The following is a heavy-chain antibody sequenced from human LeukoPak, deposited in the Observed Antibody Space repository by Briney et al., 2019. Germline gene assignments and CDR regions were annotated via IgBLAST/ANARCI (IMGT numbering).Heavy chain of an antibody. CDR3: ARDRGYSTFDI. CDR2: ISGSSSYT. V-gene: IGHV3-11*05. Sequence: GSLRLSCAASGFSFSDYYMIWIRQAPGKGLEWVSYISGSSSYTNYAYSVKGRFSISRDSAKKSLYLQMNSLRAEDTAVYYCARDRGYSTFDIWGQGTMVTVSS. J-gene: IGHJ3*02. D-gene: IGHD5-18*01. CDR1: GFSFSDYY.